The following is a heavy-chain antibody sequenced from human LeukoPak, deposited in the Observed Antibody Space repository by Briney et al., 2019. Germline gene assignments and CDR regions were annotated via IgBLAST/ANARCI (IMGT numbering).Heavy chain of an antibody. Sequence: QPGGSLRLSCVASGFIFSNYEMNWVRQAPGKGLEWVSYIRSSGSTIYYADSVQGRFTISRDNAKSSLYLQMNSLRAEDTGVYYCARGPRDPSGYCSRGTCSPTYEVWGHGTLVTVSS. CDR3: ARGPRDPSGYCSRGTCSPTYEV. J-gene: IGHJ4*01. CDR2: IRSSGSTI. V-gene: IGHV3-48*03. CDR1: GFIFSNYE. D-gene: IGHD2-15*01.